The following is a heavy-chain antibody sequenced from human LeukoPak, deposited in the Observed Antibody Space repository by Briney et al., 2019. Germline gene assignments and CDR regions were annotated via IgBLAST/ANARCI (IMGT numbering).Heavy chain of an antibody. CDR3: ARGHTPYYDSSSLV. J-gene: IGHJ3*01. Sequence: GGSLRLSCAASGFTFSSYWMSWVRQAPGKGLEWVANIKPDGSEKYYVDSVKGRFTISRDNAKNSMYLQMNSLRVEDTAVYYCARGHTPYYDSSSLVWGQGTMVTVSP. V-gene: IGHV3-7*01. CDR1: GFTFSSYW. CDR2: IKPDGSEK. D-gene: IGHD3-22*01.